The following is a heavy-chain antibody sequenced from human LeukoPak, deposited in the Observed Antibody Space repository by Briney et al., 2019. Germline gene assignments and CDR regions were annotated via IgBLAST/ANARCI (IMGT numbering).Heavy chain of an antibody. D-gene: IGHD1-7*01. V-gene: IGHV3-66*01. CDR2: VYTVGRT. Sequence: GGCLRLSCAPSGFLVSSHSMNWVRQAPRKGLEWVSTVYTVGRTFYADSVRGRMTVSRDISRNTLYLHMDSLRVEDTAGYYCARDLRVDETTRGLDYWGRGALVTVSS. CDR3: ARDLRVDETTRGLDY. J-gene: IGHJ4*02. CDR1: GFLVSSHS.